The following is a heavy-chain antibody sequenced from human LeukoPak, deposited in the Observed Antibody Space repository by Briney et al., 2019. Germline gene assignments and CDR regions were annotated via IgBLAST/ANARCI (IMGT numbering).Heavy chain of an antibody. D-gene: IGHD2-2*01. Sequence: GRSLRLSCAASGFTFHDHAMHWVRQAPGKGLEWVSGLSWNGGTIAYADSVKGRFTISRDNAKKSLYLQMNNVRVEDMAMYYCAKDITPGCSSTSCGLVFDPSGQGTLVTVSS. CDR2: LSWNGGTI. V-gene: IGHV3-9*03. J-gene: IGHJ5*02. CDR3: AKDITPGCSSTSCGLVFDP. CDR1: GFTFHDHA.